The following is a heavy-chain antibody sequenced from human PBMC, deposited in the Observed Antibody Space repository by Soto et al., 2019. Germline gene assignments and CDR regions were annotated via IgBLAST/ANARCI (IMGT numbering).Heavy chain of an antibody. V-gene: IGHV4-61*01. D-gene: IGHD3-3*01. CDR2: IYYSGST. J-gene: IGHJ5*02. Sequence: SETLSLTCTVSGGSVSSGSYYWSWIRQPPGKGLEWIGYIYYSGSTNYNPSLKSRVTISVDTSKNQFSLKLSSVTAADTAVYYCTTAPTLTIFGGRWFDPWGQGTLVTVSS. CDR3: TTAPTLTIFGGRWFDP. CDR1: GGSVSSGSYY.